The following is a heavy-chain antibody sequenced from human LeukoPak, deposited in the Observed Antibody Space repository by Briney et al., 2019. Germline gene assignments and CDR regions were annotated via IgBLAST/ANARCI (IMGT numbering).Heavy chain of an antibody. D-gene: IGHD6-19*01. CDR1: GYTFTSYD. J-gene: IGHJ5*02. V-gene: IGHV1-8*01. CDR2: MNPNSGNT. Sequence: ASVKVSCKGSGYTFTSYDINWVRQATGQGLEWMGWMNPNSGNTGYAQKFQGRVTMTRNTSISTAYMELSSLRSEDTAVYYRARVAAVAGRKSVNNWFDPCGQGTLVTASS. CDR3: ARVAAVAGRKSVNNWFDP.